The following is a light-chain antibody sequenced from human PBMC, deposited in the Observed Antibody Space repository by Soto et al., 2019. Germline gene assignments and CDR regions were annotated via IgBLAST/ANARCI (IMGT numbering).Light chain of an antibody. V-gene: IGKV1-5*03. J-gene: IGKJ1*01. CDR1: QTISSW. CDR3: QHYNSYSEA. CDR2: KAS. Sequence: DIQLTQSPSSLSASVGDRVTITCRARQTISSWLAWYQQKPGKAPKLLIYKASTLKSGVPSRFSGSGSGTDFTLTISSLQPDDFATYYCQHYNSYSEAFGQGTKVDIK.